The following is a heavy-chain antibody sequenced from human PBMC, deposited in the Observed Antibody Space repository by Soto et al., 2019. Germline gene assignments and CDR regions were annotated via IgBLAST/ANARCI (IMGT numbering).Heavy chain of an antibody. D-gene: IGHD6-6*01. Sequence: AASVKVSCKASGFSFTGYYIHWLRQAPGQGLEWMGWINAHSGGTEYAQKSQGRVTLTRDTSISTAYMTLSSLRSDDTAIYYCAKDLTRQLAYWLDPWGQGTQVTVSS. CDR1: GFSFTGYY. CDR3: AKDLTRQLAYWLDP. J-gene: IGHJ5*02. CDR2: INAHSGGT. V-gene: IGHV1-2*02.